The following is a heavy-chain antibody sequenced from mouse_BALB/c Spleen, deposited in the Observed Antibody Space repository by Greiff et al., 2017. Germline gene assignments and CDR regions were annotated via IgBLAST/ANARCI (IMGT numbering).Heavy chain of an antibody. CDR3: ARGGNYRAMDY. Sequence: EVQGVESGGGLVKPGGSLKLSCAASGFTFSSYAMSWVRQSPEKRLEWVAEISSGGSYTYYPDTVTGRFTISRDNAKNTLYLEMSSLRSEDTAMYYCARGGNYRAMDYWGQGTSVTVSS. J-gene: IGHJ4*01. D-gene: IGHD2-1*01. CDR2: ISSGGSYT. V-gene: IGHV5-9-4*01. CDR1: GFTFSSYA.